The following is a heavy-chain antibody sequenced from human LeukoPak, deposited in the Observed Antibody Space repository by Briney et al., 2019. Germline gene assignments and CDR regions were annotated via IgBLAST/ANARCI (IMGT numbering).Heavy chain of an antibody. CDR1: GYTFTEYY. J-gene: IGHJ4*02. V-gene: IGHV1-2*02. CDR2: INPNSGGA. CDR3: ARGQSLNDY. Sequence: ASVTVSCKASGYTFTEYYMHWVRQAPGQGLEWMGWINPNSGGANYAENFQGRVTMTRDTSISTAYMELSSLRYDDTAPYYCARGQSLNDYWGQGTLVTVSS.